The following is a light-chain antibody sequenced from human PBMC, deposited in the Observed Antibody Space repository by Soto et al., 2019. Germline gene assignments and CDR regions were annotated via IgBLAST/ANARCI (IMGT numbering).Light chain of an antibody. V-gene: IGLV2-14*03. CDR3: SSHTSTSTPPYV. Sequence: QSALTQPASVSGSPGQSIIISCIGTSSDVGGYDYVSWYQHHPGKAPKLMIYDVSNRPSGVSNRFSGSKSGNTASLTISGLQAEDEADYYCSSHTSTSTPPYVFGTATKLTVL. J-gene: IGLJ1*01. CDR2: DVS. CDR1: SSDVGGYDY.